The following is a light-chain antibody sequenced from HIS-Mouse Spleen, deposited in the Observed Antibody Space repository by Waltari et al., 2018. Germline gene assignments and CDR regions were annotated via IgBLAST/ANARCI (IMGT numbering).Light chain of an antibody. J-gene: IGKJ2*01. CDR1: QSVLYSPNNKDY. V-gene: IGKV4-1*01. Sequence: DIVMTQSPDSLAVSLGERATINCQSSQSVLYSPNNKDYLAWYQQKPGQPPKLLIYGASTRESGVPDRFSGSGSGTDFTLTISSLQAEDVAVYYCQQYYSTPYTFGQGTKLEIK. CDR2: GAS. CDR3: QQYYSTPYT.